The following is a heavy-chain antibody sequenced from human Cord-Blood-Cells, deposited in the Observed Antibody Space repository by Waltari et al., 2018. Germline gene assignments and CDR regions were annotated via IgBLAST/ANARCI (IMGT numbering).Heavy chain of an antibody. V-gene: IGHV4-4*07. J-gene: IGHJ3*02. CDR1: GGSISSYY. CDR3: ARARDSSGWYSDAFDI. D-gene: IGHD6-19*01. Sequence: QVQLQESGPGLVKPSETLSLTCTVSGGSISSYYWSWIRQPAGKGLEWIGRIYTSGSTNYNPSLKGRVTMSVDTSKNQFSRKLSSVTAADTAVYYCARARDSSGWYSDAFDIWGQGTMVTVSS. CDR2: IYTSGST.